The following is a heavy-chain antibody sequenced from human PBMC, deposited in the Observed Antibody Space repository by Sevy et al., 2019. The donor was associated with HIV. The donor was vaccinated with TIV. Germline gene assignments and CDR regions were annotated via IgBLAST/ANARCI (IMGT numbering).Heavy chain of an antibody. D-gene: IGHD3-10*01. CDR3: VRRGVDAYNVYFDL. V-gene: IGHV3-21*05. CDR1: GFTFSAYS. J-gene: IGHJ4*02. CDR2: ISTGTDHI. Sequence: GGSLRLSCTASGFTFSAYSMNWVRQAPGKGLEWLSYISTGTDHIYYADSVKGRFTISRDDAKKSVYLEMKSLRDQDKALYYCVRRGVDAYNVYFDLWGQGTLVTVSS.